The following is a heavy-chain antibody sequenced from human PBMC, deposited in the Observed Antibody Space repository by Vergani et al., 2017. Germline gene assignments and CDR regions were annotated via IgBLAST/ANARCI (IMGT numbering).Heavy chain of an antibody. D-gene: IGHD1-26*01. V-gene: IGHV4-34*01. CDR2: INHSGTI. J-gene: IGHJ3*01. CDR3: ARRAERWETLLRDDFDV. Sequence: QVQLQQWGPGLLKPSETLSLTCAVYGGSLSGYYWSWIRLAPGKGLEWIGEINHSGTINYNPTLKSPFNVSIDTSRDHFSLKLRSVRAADTAVDFCARRAERWETLLRDDFDVWGQGTFVTVSP. CDR1: GGSLSGYY.